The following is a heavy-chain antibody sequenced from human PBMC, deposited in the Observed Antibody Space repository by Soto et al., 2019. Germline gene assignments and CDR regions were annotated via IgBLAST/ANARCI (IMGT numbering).Heavy chain of an antibody. CDR1: GGSISSGGYY. CDR2: IYYSGST. Sequence: PSETLSLTCTVSGGSISSGGYYWSWIRQHPGKGLEWIGYIYYSGSTYYNPSLKSRVTISVDTSKNQFSLKLSSVTAADTAVYYCARDFRGIWGGNVALGPSYYGMDVWGQGTTVTVSS. V-gene: IGHV4-31*03. D-gene: IGHD3-16*01. CDR3: ARDFRGIWGGNVALGPSYYGMDV. J-gene: IGHJ6*02.